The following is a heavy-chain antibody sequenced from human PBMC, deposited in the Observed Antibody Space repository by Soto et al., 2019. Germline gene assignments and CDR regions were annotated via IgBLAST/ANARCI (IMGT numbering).Heavy chain of an antibody. J-gene: IGHJ4*02. CDR3: ARDSGYSGYDSENFDY. D-gene: IGHD5-12*01. CDR2: IWYDGSNK. CDR1: GFTFSSYG. Sequence: QVQLVESGGGVVQPGRSLRLSCAASGFTFSSYGMHWVRQAPGKGLEWVAVIWYDGSNKYYADSVKGRFTISRDNSKNTLYLQMNSLRAEDTAVYYCARDSGYSGYDSENFDYWGQGTLVTVSS. V-gene: IGHV3-33*01.